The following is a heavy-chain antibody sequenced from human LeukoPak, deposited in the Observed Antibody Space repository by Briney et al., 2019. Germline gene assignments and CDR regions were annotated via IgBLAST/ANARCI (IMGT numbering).Heavy chain of an antibody. D-gene: IGHD3/OR15-3a*01. V-gene: IGHV3-23*01. J-gene: IGHJ5*02. CDR3: AKDSRTFAP. CDR2: ISGSGDNA. CDR1: GFTFSSYG. Sequence: GGSLRLSCAASGFTFSSYGMSWVRQAPGKGLQWVSAISGSGDNAYYADSVKGRFTISRDNSQNTLYQQMNSLRAEDTAVYYCAKDSRTFAPWGQGTLVTVSS.